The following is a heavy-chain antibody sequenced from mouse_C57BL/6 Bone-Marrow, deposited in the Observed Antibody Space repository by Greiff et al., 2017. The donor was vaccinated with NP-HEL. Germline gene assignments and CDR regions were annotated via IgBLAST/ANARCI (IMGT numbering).Heavy chain of an antibody. J-gene: IGHJ3*01. CDR2: INPGCGGT. CDR3: AREAYYSNCEFDY. D-gene: IGHD2-5*01. Sequence: QVQLQQSGAELVRPGPSVKVSCKASGYAFTNYLIEWVKQRPGQGLEWIGVINPGCGGTNYNEKFKAKATLTADKSSSTAYMQLSSLTSEDSEVYICAREAYYSNCEFDYWGQGTLVTVSA. CDR1: GYAFTNYL. V-gene: IGHV1-54*01.